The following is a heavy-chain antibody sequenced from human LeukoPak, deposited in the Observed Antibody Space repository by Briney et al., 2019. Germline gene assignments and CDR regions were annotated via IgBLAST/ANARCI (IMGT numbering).Heavy chain of an antibody. D-gene: IGHD5-24*01. CDR2: VFDGKTT. V-gene: IGHV4-34*12. CDR1: GESLNYYY. J-gene: IGHJ4*02. CDR3: ASGAWATRLHS. Sequence: PSETLSLTCAVYGESLNYYYWSWIRQSSEKGLEWIGEVFDGKTTNYNPSLKSRVTISAVTSSNQFSLNLKSVTAADTAVYYCASGAWATRLHSWAQGTLVIVSS.